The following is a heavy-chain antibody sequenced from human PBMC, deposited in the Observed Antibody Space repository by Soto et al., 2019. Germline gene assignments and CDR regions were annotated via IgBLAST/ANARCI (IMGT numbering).Heavy chain of an antibody. CDR1: GGSVSSGSYY. D-gene: IGHD4-17*01. J-gene: IGHJ6*02. CDR3: ARIWGDYGDHTSYHGMDV. V-gene: IGHV4-61*01. CDR2: IYYSGST. Sequence: QVQLQESGPGLVKSSETLSLTCTVSGGSVSSGSYYWSWIRQPPGKGLEWIGYIYYSGSTNYNPSLKSRVTISVDTSKNQFSLKLSSVTAADTAVYYCARIWGDYGDHTSYHGMDVWGQGTTVTVSS.